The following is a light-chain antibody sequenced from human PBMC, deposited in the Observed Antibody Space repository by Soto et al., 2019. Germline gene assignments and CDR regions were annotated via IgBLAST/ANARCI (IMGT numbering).Light chain of an antibody. CDR1: QSVSSN. CDR3: QQYNTWPLP. Sequence: ETVMTQSPATLSVSPGERPTLSCRASQSVSSNLAWYQQKPGQAPRLLIYDASTRATGIPARFSGSGSGTEFTLTIRSLQSEDFAVYYCQQYNTWPLPFGPGTKVDIK. V-gene: IGKV3-15*01. CDR2: DAS. J-gene: IGKJ3*01.